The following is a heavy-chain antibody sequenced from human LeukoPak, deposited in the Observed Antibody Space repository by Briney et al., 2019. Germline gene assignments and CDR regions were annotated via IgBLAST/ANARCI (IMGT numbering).Heavy chain of an antibody. J-gene: IGHJ3*02. CDR2: IYHSGTT. CDR3: ARGRDGYNDGFDI. Sequence: PSETLSLTCTVSGGSISSYYWSWIRQPPGKGLEWIGYIYHSGTTSYSPSLKSRITIPVDTSKNQFSLKLTSVTAADTAVYYCARGRDGYNDGFDIWGQGTMVTVSS. D-gene: IGHD5-24*01. V-gene: IGHV4-59*01. CDR1: GGSISSYY.